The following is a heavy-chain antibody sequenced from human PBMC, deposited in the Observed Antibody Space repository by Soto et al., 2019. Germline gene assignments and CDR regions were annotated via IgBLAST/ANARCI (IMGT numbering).Heavy chain of an antibody. J-gene: IGHJ4*02. CDR3: ARDSGWPILNFDN. CDR2: SSYDGRET. D-gene: IGHD3-10*01. Sequence: SLRLSCAASDFDFSSYGIHWGRQAPGKGLEWVAASSYDGRETFYADSAKGRFTVSKEMSKNTAFLQMNALRHEDTAVYFCARDSGWPILNFDNWGQGTPVTVSS. CDR1: DFDFSSYG. V-gene: IGHV3-30*03.